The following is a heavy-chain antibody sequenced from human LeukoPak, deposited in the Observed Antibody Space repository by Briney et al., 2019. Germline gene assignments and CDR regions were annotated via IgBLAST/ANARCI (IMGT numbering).Heavy chain of an antibody. CDR1: GFTFSSYA. Sequence: GGSLRLSCAASGFTFSSYAMSWVRQAPGKGLEWVSAISGSGGSTYYVDSVKGRFTISRDNFKNTLYLQMNSLRAEDTAVYYCARVWIPVVPAARISDYWGQGTLVTVSS. CDR3: ARVWIPVVPAARISDY. D-gene: IGHD2-2*01. J-gene: IGHJ4*02. CDR2: ISGSGGST. V-gene: IGHV3-23*01.